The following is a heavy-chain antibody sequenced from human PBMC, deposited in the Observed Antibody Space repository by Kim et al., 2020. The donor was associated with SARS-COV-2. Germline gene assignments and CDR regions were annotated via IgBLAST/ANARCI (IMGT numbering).Heavy chain of an antibody. J-gene: IGHJ4*02. CDR3: ARQNPGMPQL. D-gene: IGHD2-2*01. V-gene: IGHV5-10-1*01. CDR1: GYKFSHFL. Sequence: GESLKISCQASGYKFSHFLITWVRQMPGKGLEWVGRIDPTDSYTDYSPSFQGHVTISLDKSITTAYVQWSSLKRADTATYYCARQNPGMPQLWGRGTLVTVSS. CDR2: IDPTDSYT.